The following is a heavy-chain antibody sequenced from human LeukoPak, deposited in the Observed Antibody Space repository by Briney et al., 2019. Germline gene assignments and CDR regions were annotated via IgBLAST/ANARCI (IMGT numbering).Heavy chain of an antibody. Sequence: SETLPLTCTVSGGSISSSSYYWGWIRQPPGKGLEWIGSIYYSGSTYYNPSLKSRVTISVDTSKNQFSLKLSSVTAADTAVYYCASHYYDSSGYYQNFDYWGQGTLVTVSS. V-gene: IGHV4-39*07. CDR3: ASHYYDSSGYYQNFDY. D-gene: IGHD3-22*01. J-gene: IGHJ4*02. CDR2: IYYSGST. CDR1: GGSISSSSYY.